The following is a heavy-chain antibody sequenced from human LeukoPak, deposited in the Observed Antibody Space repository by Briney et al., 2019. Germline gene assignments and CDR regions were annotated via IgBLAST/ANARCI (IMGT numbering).Heavy chain of an antibody. CDR2: ISSNSNI. CDR1: RFTFSDYY. V-gene: IGHV3-69-1*01. J-gene: IGHJ4*02. Sequence: GGSLRLSCAASRFTFSDYYMGWIRQAPGKGLEWVSPISSNSNIYYADSVKGRFTISRDNAKNSLYLQMNSLRAEDTAVYYCAREESSSSGYYFDYWGQGALVTVSS. CDR3: AREESSSSGYYFDY. D-gene: IGHD6-6*01.